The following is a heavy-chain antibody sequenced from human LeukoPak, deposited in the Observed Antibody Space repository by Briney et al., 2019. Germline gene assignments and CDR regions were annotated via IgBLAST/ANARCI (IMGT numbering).Heavy chain of an antibody. J-gene: IGHJ3*02. Sequence: SETLSLTCTVSGGSISSYYWSWIRQPPGKGLEWIGYIYYSGSTNYNPSLKSRVTISVDTSENQFSLKLSSVTAADTAVYYCARDGSYGAFDIWGQGTMVTVSS. CDR1: GGSISSYY. V-gene: IGHV4-59*01. CDR2: IYYSGST. CDR3: ARDGSYGAFDI. D-gene: IGHD1-26*01.